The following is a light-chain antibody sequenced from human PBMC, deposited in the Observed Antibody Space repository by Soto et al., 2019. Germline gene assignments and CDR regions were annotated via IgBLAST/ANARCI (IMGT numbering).Light chain of an antibody. V-gene: IGLV2-14*01. J-gene: IGLJ1*01. CDR3: QSYDRSLSGSF. CDR1: SSDIGGYKY. Sequence: QSVLTQPASVSGSLGQSITISCSGTSSDIGGYKYVSWYQQHPGKAPKLIIFEVSNRPSGVSDRFSGSNSGNTASLTISGLQAEDEADYYCQSYDRSLSGSFFGTGSKV. CDR2: EVS.